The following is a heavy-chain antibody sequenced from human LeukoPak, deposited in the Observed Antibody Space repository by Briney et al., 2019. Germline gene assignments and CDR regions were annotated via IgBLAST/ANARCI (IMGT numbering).Heavy chain of an antibody. Sequence: SETLSLTCTVSGASISTYFWSWIRQSPGKGLEWIGYISNSGSTDYIPSLKSRATISVDKSKNQFSLKLSSVTAADTAVYYCGTADQNHRDLYGMDVWGQGTTVTVSS. V-gene: IGHV4-4*08. CDR2: ISNSGST. J-gene: IGHJ6*02. CDR3: GTADQNHRDLYGMDV. CDR1: GASISTYF. D-gene: IGHD2-21*02.